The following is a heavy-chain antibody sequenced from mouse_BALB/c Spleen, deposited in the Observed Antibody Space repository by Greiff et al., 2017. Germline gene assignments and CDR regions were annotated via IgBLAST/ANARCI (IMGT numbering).Heavy chain of an antibody. CDR2: IDPSNSET. CDR3: ARYYRYDGYAMDY. D-gene: IGHD2-14*01. CDR1: GYTFTSYW. J-gene: IGHJ4*01. Sequence: VKLMESGPELVRPGASVKMSCKASGYTFTSYWMHWVKQRPGQGLEWIGMIDPSNSETRLNQKFKDKATLNVDKSSNTAYMQLSSLTSEDSAVYYCARYYRYDGYAMDYWGQGTSVTVSS. V-gene: IGHV1S127*01.